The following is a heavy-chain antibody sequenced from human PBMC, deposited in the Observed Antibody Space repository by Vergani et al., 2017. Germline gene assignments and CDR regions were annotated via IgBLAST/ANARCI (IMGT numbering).Heavy chain of an antibody. Sequence: EVQVVESGGGLIKPGGSLRLSCVVSGITFKNAWINWVRQAPGKGLEWIGRIRSKNDGGTADYAAPLKGRFTISRDDSKDSAFLLVNNLKTEDTAVYYCSRGAYYFEDWGQGTLVTVSP. J-gene: IGHJ4*02. V-gene: IGHV3-15*01. D-gene: IGHD3-10*01. CDR2: IRSKNDGGTA. CDR1: GITFKNAW. CDR3: SRGAYYFED.